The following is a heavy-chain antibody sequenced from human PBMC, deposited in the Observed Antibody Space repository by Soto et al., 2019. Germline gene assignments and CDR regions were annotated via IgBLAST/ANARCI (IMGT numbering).Heavy chain of an antibody. CDR1: GFTFSSYG. V-gene: IGHV3-30*18. J-gene: IGHJ4*02. CDR2: ISYDGSNK. CDR3: AKDYGGYDSLTFFDY. Sequence: PGGSLRLSCAASGFTFSSYGMHWVRQAPGKGLEWVAVISYDGSNKYYADSVKGRFTISRDNSKNTLYLQMNSLRAEDTAVYYCAKDYGGYDSLTFFDYWGQGTLVTVSS. D-gene: IGHD5-12*01.